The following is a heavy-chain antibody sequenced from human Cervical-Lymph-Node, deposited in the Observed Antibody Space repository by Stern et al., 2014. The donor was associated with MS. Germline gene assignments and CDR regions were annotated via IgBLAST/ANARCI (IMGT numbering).Heavy chain of an antibody. CDR1: GGTLNTSA. J-gene: IGHJ4*02. CDR2: IFPIFGAT. CDR3: ARVRCPNGVCYPRLDY. D-gene: IGHD2-8*01. V-gene: IGHV1-69*01. Sequence: MQLVQSGPEVKNPGSSVRVSCKASGGTLNTSAINWVRQAPGQGLEWMGGIFPIFGATNYAQKCKGRRTVNEDESTTTVYMELNSLMSEDTAIYYCARVRCPNGVCYPRLDYWGQGALVTVSS.